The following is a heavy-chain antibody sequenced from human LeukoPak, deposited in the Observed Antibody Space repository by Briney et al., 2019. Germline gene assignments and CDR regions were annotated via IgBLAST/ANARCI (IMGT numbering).Heavy chain of an antibody. CDR3: ARAGVMSTIGRFDY. CDR1: GGSISNYY. CDR2: IYYSGST. V-gene: IGHV4-59*01. D-gene: IGHD5-24*01. J-gene: IGHJ4*02. Sequence: SETLSLTCTVSGGSISNYYWSWIRQPPGKGLEWIGYIYYSGSTNYNPSLKSRLTISVDTSKNQLSLKLNSVTAADTAVYYCARAGVMSTIGRFDYWGQGTLVTVPS.